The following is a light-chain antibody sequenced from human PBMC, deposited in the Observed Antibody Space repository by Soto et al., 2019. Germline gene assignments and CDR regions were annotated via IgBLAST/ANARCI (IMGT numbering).Light chain of an antibody. J-gene: IGLJ1*01. CDR2: ENN. V-gene: IGLV1-51*02. CDR1: SSNIGNNY. CDR3: GTWDSSLSAYV. Sequence: QSALTQPPSVFAAPGQKVTTSFSGSSSNIGNNYVSWYQQLPGTAPKLLISENNNRPSGIPDRFSGSKSGTSATLGITGLQTGDEADYYCGTWDSSLSAYVFGTGTKVTVL.